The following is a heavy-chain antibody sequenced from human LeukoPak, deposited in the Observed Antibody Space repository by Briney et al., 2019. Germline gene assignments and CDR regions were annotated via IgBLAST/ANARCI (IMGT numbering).Heavy chain of an antibody. V-gene: IGHV4-39*07. CDR1: GGSISSSSYY. CDR3: ARGHPDPYYYDSSGHFDY. CDR2: IYYSGST. Sequence: TTSETLSLTCTVSGGSISSSSYYWGWIRQPPGKGQEWIASIYYSGSTYYNPSLKSRVTISVDTSKNQFSLKLSSVTAADTAVYYCARGHPDPYYYDSSGHFDYWGQGTLVTVSS. J-gene: IGHJ4*02. D-gene: IGHD3-22*01.